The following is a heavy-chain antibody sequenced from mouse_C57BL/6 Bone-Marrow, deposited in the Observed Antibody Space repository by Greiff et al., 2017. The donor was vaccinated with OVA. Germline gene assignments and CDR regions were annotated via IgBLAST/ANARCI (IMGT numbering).Heavy chain of an antibody. CDR2: INPSNGGT. Sequence: QVQLQQPGTELVKPGASVKLSCKASGYTFTSYWMHWVKQRPGQGLEWIGNINPSNGGTNYNEKFKSKATLTVDKSSSTAYMQLSSLTSEDSAVYDCARYEGTGTGWYFDVWGTGTTVTVSS. V-gene: IGHV1-53*01. J-gene: IGHJ1*03. D-gene: IGHD4-1*01. CDR1: GYTFTSYW. CDR3: ARYEGTGTGWYFDV.